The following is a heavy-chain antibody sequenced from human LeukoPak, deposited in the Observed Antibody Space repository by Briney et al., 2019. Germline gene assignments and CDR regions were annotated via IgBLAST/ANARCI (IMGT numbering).Heavy chain of an antibody. J-gene: IGHJ4*02. Sequence: GGSLRLSCAASGFTFSSYWMHWVRQAPGKELVWVSRINSDGSSTSYADSVKGRFTISRDNAKNTLYLQMNSLRAEDTAVYYCARVPSNYAPWFDYWGQGTLVTVSS. CDR3: ARVPSNYAPWFDY. V-gene: IGHV3-74*01. CDR1: GFTFSSYW. CDR2: INSDGSST. D-gene: IGHD4-11*01.